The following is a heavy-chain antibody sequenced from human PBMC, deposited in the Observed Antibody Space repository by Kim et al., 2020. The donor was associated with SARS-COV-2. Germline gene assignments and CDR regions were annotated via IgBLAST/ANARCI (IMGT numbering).Heavy chain of an antibody. CDR3: ARVTVVVVATGGTNWFDP. CDR2: INHSGST. CDR1: GGSFSGYY. J-gene: IGHJ5*02. Sequence: SETLSLTCAVYGGSFSGYYWSWIRQPPGKGLEWIGEINHSGSTNYNPSLKSRVTISVDTSKNQFSLKLSSVTAADTAVYYCARVTVVVVATGGTNWFDPWGQGTLVTVSS. V-gene: IGHV4-34*01. D-gene: IGHD2-15*01.